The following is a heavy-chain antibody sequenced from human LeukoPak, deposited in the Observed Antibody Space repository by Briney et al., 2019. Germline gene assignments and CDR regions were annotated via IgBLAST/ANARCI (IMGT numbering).Heavy chain of an antibody. V-gene: IGHV4-59*06. CDR2: IYYSGST. CDR1: GGSFSGYY. J-gene: IGHJ5*02. D-gene: IGHD2-2*02. CDR3: ARGYCSSTSCYMRGAGDWFDP. Sequence: SETLSLTCTVYGGSFSGYYWSWIRQPPGKGLEWIGYIYYSGSTYYNPSLKSRVTISVDTSKNQFSLKLSSVTAADTAVYYCARGYCSSTSCYMRGAGDWFDPWGQGTLVTVSS.